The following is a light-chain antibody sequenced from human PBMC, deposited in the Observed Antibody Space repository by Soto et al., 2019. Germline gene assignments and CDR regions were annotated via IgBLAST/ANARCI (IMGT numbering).Light chain of an antibody. CDR1: SGHSSYA. Sequence: QPVLTQSPSASASLGASVKLTCTLSSGHSSYAIAWHQQQPEKGPRYLMKLSSDGSHSKGDGIPGRFSGSTSGAERYLTISGLQSEDEADYYCQTWDTGARVVFGGGTKLTVL. CDR3: QTWDTGARVV. V-gene: IGLV4-69*01. CDR2: LSSDGSH. J-gene: IGLJ2*01.